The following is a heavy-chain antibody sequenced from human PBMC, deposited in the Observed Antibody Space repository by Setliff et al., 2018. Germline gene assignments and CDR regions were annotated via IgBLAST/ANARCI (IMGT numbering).Heavy chain of an antibody. CDR3: THPWFGERNAFDI. V-gene: IGHV3-49*04. CDR2: IKSKAYGGTT. D-gene: IGHD3-10*01. Sequence: PGGSLRLSCAASGFTFGDYAMSWVRQAPGKGLEWVGFIKSKAYGGTTEYAASVKGRFSISRDDSKNTLYLQMNSLKTEDTAVYYCTHPWFGERNAFDIWGQGTMVTVSS. CDR1: GFTFGDYA. J-gene: IGHJ3*02.